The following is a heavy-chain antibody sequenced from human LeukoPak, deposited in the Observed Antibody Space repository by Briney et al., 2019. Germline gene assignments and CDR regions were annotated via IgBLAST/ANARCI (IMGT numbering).Heavy chain of an antibody. V-gene: IGHV3-66*01. CDR1: GFTVSSNY. CDR2: IYSGGST. CDR3: ARDRRIAVAGQYYYYYGMDV. J-gene: IGHJ6*02. Sequence: GGSLRLSCAASGFTVSSNYMSWVRQAPGKALEWVSVIYSGGSTYYADSVKGRFTISRDNSKNTLYLQMNSLRAEDTAVYYCARDRRIAVAGQYYYYYGMDVWGQGTTVTVSS. D-gene: IGHD6-19*01.